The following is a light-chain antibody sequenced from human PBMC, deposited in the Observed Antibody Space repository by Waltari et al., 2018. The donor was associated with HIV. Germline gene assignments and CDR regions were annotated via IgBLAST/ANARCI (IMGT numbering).Light chain of an antibody. Sequence: QSALTQPASVSGSPGQSITISCTGTSSHVGSYNIVSWYQQHPGKAPKLMIYEDSKRPSGVSNRFSGSNSGNTASLTISGLQAEDEADYFCCSYAGSSTFVFGGGTKLTVL. CDR3: CSYAGSSTFV. V-gene: IGLV2-23*02. J-gene: IGLJ3*02. CDR2: EDS. CDR1: SSHVGSYNI.